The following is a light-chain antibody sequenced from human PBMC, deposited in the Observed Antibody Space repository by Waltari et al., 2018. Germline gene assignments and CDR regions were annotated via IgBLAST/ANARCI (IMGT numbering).Light chain of an antibody. CDR3: QVWDRSRDQWV. V-gene: IGLV3-21*02. Sequence: SYVLTQPPSVSVGPGQTAMIPCGGNNIGSKSVHWYRQRPGQAPMLVVYDDGGRPSGIPERLSGSKAGEPATLTISRVEAGDEADYYCQVWDRSRDQWVFGGGTKLTVL. CDR1: NIGSKS. J-gene: IGLJ3*02. CDR2: DDG.